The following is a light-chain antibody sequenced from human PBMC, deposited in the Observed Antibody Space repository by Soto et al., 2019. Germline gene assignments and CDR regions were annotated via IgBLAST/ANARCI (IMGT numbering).Light chain of an antibody. CDR1: SDVGGYKY. CDR2: EVS. Sequence: QSALTQPASVSGSPGQSITISCTGSSDVGGYKYVSWYQQYPDKAPKLMIYEVSNRPSGVSNRFSGAKSGNTASLTISGLQAEDEADYYCSSYTSSRTAVFGGGTKLTVL. J-gene: IGLJ2*01. V-gene: IGLV2-14*01. CDR3: SSYTSSRTAV.